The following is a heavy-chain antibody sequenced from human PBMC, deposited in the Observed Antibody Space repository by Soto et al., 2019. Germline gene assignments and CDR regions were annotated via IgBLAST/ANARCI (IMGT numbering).Heavy chain of an antibody. V-gene: IGHV4-31*03. CDR1: GGSISSGGYY. J-gene: IGHJ4*02. CDR2: IYYNGNT. CDR3: ARDRRARNDYGDLTYDFEY. D-gene: IGHD4-17*01. Sequence: QVQLQESGPGLVKPSQTLSLTCTVSGGSISSGGYYWSWIRQHPGKGLEWIGYIYYNGNTYYNPSLKSRVTISVDTSKNQVSLKLNSVTPSDTAVYYWARDRRARNDYGDLTYDFEYGGQGNLVTVSS.